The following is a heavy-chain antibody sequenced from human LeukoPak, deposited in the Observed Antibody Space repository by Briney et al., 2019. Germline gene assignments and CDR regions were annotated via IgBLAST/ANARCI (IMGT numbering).Heavy chain of an antibody. CDR3: ASGAGGGDLDDAFDI. D-gene: IGHD2-21*02. J-gene: IGHJ3*02. CDR2: INHSGST. Sequence: PGGSLRLSCAASGFTFSDYYMSWIRQPPGKGLEWIGEINHSGSTNYNPSLKSRVTISVDTSKNQFSLKLSSVTAADTAVYYCASGAGGGDLDDAFDIWGQGAMVTVSS. CDR1: GFTFSDYY. V-gene: IGHV4-34*01.